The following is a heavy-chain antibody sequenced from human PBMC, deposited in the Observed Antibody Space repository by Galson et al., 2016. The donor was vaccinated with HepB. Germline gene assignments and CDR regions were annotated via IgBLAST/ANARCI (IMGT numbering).Heavy chain of an antibody. CDR2: ITSHSSYK. V-gene: IGHV3-21*01. D-gene: IGHD5-12*01. Sequence: SLRLSCAASGFTFSDYSMNWVRQAPGKGLEWVACITSHSSYKYYTDSGRGRFTVSRDNAKNSLYLQMSSLRAEDTAVYYCARATRGYSGYDGAFDIWGQGTMVTVSS. J-gene: IGHJ3*02. CDR3: ARATRGYSGYDGAFDI. CDR1: GFTFSDYS.